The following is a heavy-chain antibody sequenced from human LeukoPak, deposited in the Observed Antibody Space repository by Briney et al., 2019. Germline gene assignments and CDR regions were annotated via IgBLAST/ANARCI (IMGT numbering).Heavy chain of an antibody. Sequence: SETLSLTCTLSGGSLRIYYWSWIRHPPGKGLEWSGDLSYSGRSIYTLSLKSRVTLSLDTSKNQFSLKLSSVPAADTAVYYCARSLDGHHGMDVWGQGTTVTVSS. D-gene: IGHD5-24*01. V-gene: IGHV4-59*08. CDR1: GGSLRIYY. J-gene: IGHJ6*02. CDR3: ARSLDGHHGMDV. CDR2: LSYSGRS.